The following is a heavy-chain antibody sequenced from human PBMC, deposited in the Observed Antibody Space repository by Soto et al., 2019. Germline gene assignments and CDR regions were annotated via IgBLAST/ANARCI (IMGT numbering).Heavy chain of an antibody. CDR2: MSCDGSNK. D-gene: IGHD3-22*01. V-gene: IGHV3-30*18. CDR1: GFIFSSYA. J-gene: IGHJ4*02. CDR3: AKAPSIVLLGPHDY. Sequence: QVQLVESGGGVVQPGRSLRLSCAASGFIFSSYAMHWVRQAPGKGLEWVAVMSCDGSNKYYADSVKGRFTISRDNSKNKLYLQMNSLRAEDTAVYYCAKAPSIVLLGPHDYWGQGTLVTVSS.